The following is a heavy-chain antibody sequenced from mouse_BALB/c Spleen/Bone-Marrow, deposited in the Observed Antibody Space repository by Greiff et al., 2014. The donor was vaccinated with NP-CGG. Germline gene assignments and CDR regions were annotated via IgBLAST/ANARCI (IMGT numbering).Heavy chain of an antibody. CDR3: ARVRNWADY. CDR2: IYPGDGDT. V-gene: IGHV1-80*01. Sequence: LMESGAELVRPGSSVKISCKASGYAFSSYWMNWVKQRPGQGLEWIGQIYPGDGDTNYNGKFKGKATLTADKSSSTAYMQLSSLTSEDSALYFCARVRNWADYWGQGTTLTVSS. J-gene: IGHJ2*01. D-gene: IGHD4-1*01. CDR1: GYAFSSYW.